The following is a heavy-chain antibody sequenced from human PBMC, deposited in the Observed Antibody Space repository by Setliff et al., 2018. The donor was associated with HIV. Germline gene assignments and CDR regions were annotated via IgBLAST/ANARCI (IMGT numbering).Heavy chain of an antibody. V-gene: IGHV3-23*01. CDR1: GFTFSSYA. D-gene: IGHD6-19*01. J-gene: IGHJ1*01. Sequence: PGGSLRLSCAASGFTFSSYAMSWVRQAPGKGLEWVSAISGSGGSTYYADSVKGRFTISRDNSKNPLYLQMNSLRAEDTAVYYCAGESSIAVAEYFQHWGQGTLVTVSS. CDR3: AGESSIAVAEYFQH. CDR2: ISGSGGST.